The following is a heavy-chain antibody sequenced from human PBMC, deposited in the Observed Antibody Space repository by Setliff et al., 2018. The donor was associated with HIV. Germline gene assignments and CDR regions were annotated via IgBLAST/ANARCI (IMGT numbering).Heavy chain of an antibody. CDR1: GYTFTNYF. V-gene: IGHV1-46*01. CDR2: INPSGGQR. J-gene: IGHJ4*02. CDR3: AREAPADPFDH. Sequence: ASVKVSCKASGYTFTNYFVHWVRQAPGQGLEWMGMINPSGGQRSFAQKFQGRITVATATSTATSTVTVYMELGSLRSEDTAVYYCAREAPADPFDHWGQGTLVTVSS.